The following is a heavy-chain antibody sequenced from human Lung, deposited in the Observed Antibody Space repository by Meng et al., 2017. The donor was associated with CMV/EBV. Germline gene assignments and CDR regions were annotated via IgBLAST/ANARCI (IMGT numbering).Heavy chain of an antibody. CDR2: IYHSGST. Sequence: QVQLLESGPGLGKPSGSLSLTCAVSGGSISSSNWGGWVRQPPGKGLEWIGEIYHSGSTNYNPSLKSRVTISVDKSKNQFSLKLSSVTAADTAVYYCASFPPPGKQWLVTDYWGQGTLVTVSS. V-gene: IGHV4-4*02. CDR3: ASFPPPGKQWLVTDY. CDR1: GGSISSSNW. D-gene: IGHD6-19*01. J-gene: IGHJ4*02.